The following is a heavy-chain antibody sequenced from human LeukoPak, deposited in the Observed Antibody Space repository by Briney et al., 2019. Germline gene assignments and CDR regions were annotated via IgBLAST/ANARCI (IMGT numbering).Heavy chain of an antibody. CDR3: SRDRDEPTTPYYYYYYMDV. D-gene: IGHD1-14*01. CDR2: TYYRSKWYY. J-gene: IGHJ6*03. Sequence: SQTLSLTCAISGDHVSSNSATWNWVRQYPSRGLEWLGRTYYRSKWYYDYAVSVKSRITINPDTSKNQFSLQLNSVTPEDTAVYFCSRDRDEPTTPYYYYYYMDVWAKGTTVTVSS. V-gene: IGHV6-1*01. CDR1: GDHVSSNSAT.